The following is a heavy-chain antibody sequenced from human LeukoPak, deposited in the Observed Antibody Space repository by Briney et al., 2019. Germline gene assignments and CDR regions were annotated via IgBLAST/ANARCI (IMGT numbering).Heavy chain of an antibody. V-gene: IGHV3-30-3*01. J-gene: IGHJ4*02. CDR1: GFTFSSYA. D-gene: IGHD3-16*01. CDR3: ARGSYDRLGY. Sequence: GGSLRLSCAASGFTFSSYAMHWVRQAPGKGLEWVAVISYDGSNKYYADSVRGRFTISRDNSKNTLYLQMNSLRAEDTAVYYCARGSYDRLGYWGQGTLVTVSS. CDR2: ISYDGSNK.